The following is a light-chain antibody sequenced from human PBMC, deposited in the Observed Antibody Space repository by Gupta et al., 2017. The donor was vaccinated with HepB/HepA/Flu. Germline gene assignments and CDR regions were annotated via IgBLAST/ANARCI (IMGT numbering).Light chain of an antibody. Sequence: QSVLTQSPSASGTPGQRVTISCSGSSSNIGSNTVKWYQQLPGAAPKLLIYTNNLRPSGVPDRFSGSKSGTSASLAISGLQAEDEADYYCATWDDSLNGGVFGGGTKLTVL. V-gene: IGLV1-44*01. CDR3: ATWDDSLNGGV. CDR1: SSNIGSNT. J-gene: IGLJ2*01. CDR2: TNN.